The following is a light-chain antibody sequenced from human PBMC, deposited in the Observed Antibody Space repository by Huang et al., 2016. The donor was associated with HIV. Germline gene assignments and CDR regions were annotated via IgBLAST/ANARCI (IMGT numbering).Light chain of an antibody. CDR3: QQYNNWPPWT. V-gene: IGKV3-15*01. Sequence: EVVMTQSPVTLSVSPGERATLSCRASQSVNNQFAWCQQKPGQAPRLSIHDASIRATGIPDRFSGSGSWTEFTLTISSLQSEDFAVYYCQQYNNWPPWTFGQGTKVEIK. CDR2: DAS. CDR1: QSVNNQ. J-gene: IGKJ1*01.